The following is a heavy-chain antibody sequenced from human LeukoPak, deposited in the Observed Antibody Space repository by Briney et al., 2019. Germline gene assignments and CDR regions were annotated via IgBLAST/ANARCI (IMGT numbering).Heavy chain of an antibody. V-gene: IGHV3-23*01. CDR1: GFTFSSHA. D-gene: IGHD2-21*02. CDR3: ARGGHDFNPFYW. Sequence: GGSLRLSCAASGFTFSSHAMGWVRQAPGKGVEGGSSIKGGGGDPFYADSVNGRFTISRDNSKNTLFLQLDSLRAEDTAVYYCARGGHDFNPFYWWGQGTLATVSS. J-gene: IGHJ4*02. CDR2: IKGGGGDP.